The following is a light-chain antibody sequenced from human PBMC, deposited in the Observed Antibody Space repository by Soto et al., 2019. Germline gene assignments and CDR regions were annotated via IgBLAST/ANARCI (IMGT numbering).Light chain of an antibody. CDR3: QQRYTWLT. CDR1: QSVTKY. CDR2: DSS. V-gene: IGKV3-11*01. J-gene: IGKJ4*01. Sequence: EIVLTQSPATLSLYPGERATLSCRASQSVTKYLAWYQQKPGQAPRLLIYDSSNRATGIPARFSGSGSGTDFTLTISSLESEDSGIYYCQQRYTWLTFGGGTKVDIK.